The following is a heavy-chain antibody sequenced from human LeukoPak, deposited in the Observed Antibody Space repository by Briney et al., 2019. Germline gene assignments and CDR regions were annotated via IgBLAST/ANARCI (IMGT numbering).Heavy chain of an antibody. V-gene: IGHV4-4*07. Sequence: SETLSLTCTVSGGSISSYYWSWIRQPAGKGLEWIGRIYTSGSTNYNPSLKSRVTMSVDTSKNQFSLKLSSVTAADTAVYYCAKDSGPYDFWSGYYTGLDYWGQGTVLTVSS. CDR3: AKDSGPYDFWSGYYTGLDY. CDR2: IYTSGST. J-gene: IGHJ4*02. CDR1: GGSISSYY. D-gene: IGHD3-3*01.